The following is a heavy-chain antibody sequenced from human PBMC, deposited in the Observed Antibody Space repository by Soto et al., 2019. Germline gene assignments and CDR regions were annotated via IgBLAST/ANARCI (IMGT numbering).Heavy chain of an antibody. V-gene: IGHV1-18*01. CDR3: AREYGNYGPDY. CDR2: ISGYNGNT. Sequence: QVQLVQSGAEVKKPGASVKVSCKASGYTCTTYGIDWVRQAPGQGLEWMGWISGYNGNTNYAQKLQGRVTMTSDTSTNTAYMELRSLRSDDTAVYYCAREYGNYGPDYWGQGTLVTVSS. CDR1: GYTCTTYG. D-gene: IGHD4-17*01. J-gene: IGHJ4*02.